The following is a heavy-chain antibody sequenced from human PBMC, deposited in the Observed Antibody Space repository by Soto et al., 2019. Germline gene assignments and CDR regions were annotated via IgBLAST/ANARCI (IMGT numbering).Heavy chain of an antibody. CDR3: AREHSWE. V-gene: IGHV3-30-3*01. J-gene: IGHJ4*02. CDR2: ISYDGSNK. Sequence: QVQLVESGGGVVQPGRSLRLSCAASGFTFSSYAMHWVRQAPGKGLEWVAVISYDGSNKYYADSVKGRFTISRDNSKNTLYLQMNSLRAEDTAVYYCAREHSWEWGQGTLVTVSS. D-gene: IGHD1-26*01. CDR1: GFTFSSYA.